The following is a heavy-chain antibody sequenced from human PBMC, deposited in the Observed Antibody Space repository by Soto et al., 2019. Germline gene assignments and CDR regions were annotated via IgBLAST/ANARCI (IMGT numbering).Heavy chain of an antibody. V-gene: IGHV4-34*01. D-gene: IGHD2-2*01. CDR2: INRSEDT. CDR1: GESFTGYY. J-gene: IGHJ3*02. CDR3: ARGRRSLTRVIAAAMGGFDI. Sequence: ETLSLTLAIHGESFTGYYLNLLRQNPGKGLEWIGEINRSEDTNYTPSLKSRVTISVDTSKKQFPLTLSSVTAADTAVYYCARGRRSLTRVIAAAMGGFDIWGQGTMVTV.